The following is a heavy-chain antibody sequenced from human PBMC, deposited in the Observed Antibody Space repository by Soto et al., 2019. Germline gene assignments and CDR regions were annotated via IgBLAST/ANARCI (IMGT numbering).Heavy chain of an antibody. J-gene: IGHJ6*04. CDR3: ARLGGYCSSTSCYDYYGMDV. D-gene: IGHD2-2*01. V-gene: IGHV4-39*01. CDR2: FYYSEST. Sequence: SESLCLTGTVSGRPISRGPFSWIWIPQPPGKGLEWIGTFYYSESTDYNPSLESRVTISVDTSKNQFSLKVSSVTVADTAVYYCARLGGYCSSTSCYDYYGMDVWGKGTTVT. CDR1: GRPISRGPFS.